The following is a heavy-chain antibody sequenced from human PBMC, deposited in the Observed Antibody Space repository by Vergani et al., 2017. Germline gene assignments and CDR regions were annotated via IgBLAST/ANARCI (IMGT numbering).Heavy chain of an antibody. V-gene: IGHV1-18*01. D-gene: IGHD6-25*01. Sequence: QVQLVQSGAEVKKPGASVKVSCKASGYTFTSYGISWVRQAPGQGLEWMGWISAYNGNTNYAQKLQGRVTMTTDTSTSTAYMELRSLRSDDSAVYYCARSPARGGYYHYYGMDVGGQGRRSPSPQ. J-gene: IGHJ6*01. CDR2: ISAYNGNT. CDR1: GYTFTSYG. CDR3: ARSPARGGYYHYYGMDV.